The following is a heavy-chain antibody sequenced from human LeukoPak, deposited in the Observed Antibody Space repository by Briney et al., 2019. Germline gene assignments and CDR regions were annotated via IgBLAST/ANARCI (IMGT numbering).Heavy chain of an antibody. CDR2: IYYSGST. CDR3: ARLSDWYSLAYYFDY. V-gene: IGHV4-39*01. CDR1: GGSISSSSYY. Sequence: PSETLSLTCTVSGGSISSSSYYWGWIRQPPGKGLEWIGSIYYSGSTYYNPSLKSRVTISVDTSKNQFSLKLSSVTAADTAVYYCARLSDWYSLAYYFDYWGQGTLVTVSS. J-gene: IGHJ4*02. D-gene: IGHD6-19*01.